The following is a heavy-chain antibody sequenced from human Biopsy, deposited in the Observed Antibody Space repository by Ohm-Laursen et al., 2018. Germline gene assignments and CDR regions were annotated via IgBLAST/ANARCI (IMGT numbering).Heavy chain of an antibody. CDR2: IKSKFDGETT. D-gene: IGHD3-16*01. J-gene: IGHJ6*02. CDR3: STGGGDFYYNGMDV. Sequence: SLRLSCAASGFTFGDAWMSWIRQAPGKGLEWVGRIKSKFDGETTDYAAPVKCRFIISRDDSKSTLLLQMNSLKVEDTGVYFWSTGGGDFYYNGMDVWGQGTTVTVSS. CDR1: GFTFGDAW. V-gene: IGHV3-15*01.